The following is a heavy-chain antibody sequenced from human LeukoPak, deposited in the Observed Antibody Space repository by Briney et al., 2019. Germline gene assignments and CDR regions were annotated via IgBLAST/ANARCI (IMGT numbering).Heavy chain of an antibody. Sequence: SETLSLTCTVSGGSISSSSYYWGWIRQPPGKGLEWIGSIYYSGSTNYNPSLKSRVTISVDTSKNQFSLKLSSVTAADTAVYYCARDLYDFWSGYFYDAFDIWGQGTMVTVSS. V-gene: IGHV4-39*07. D-gene: IGHD3-3*01. J-gene: IGHJ3*02. CDR1: GGSISSSSYY. CDR3: ARDLYDFWSGYFYDAFDI. CDR2: IYYSGST.